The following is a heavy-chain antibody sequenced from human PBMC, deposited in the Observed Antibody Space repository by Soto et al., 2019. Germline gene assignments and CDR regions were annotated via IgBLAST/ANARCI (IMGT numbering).Heavy chain of an antibody. J-gene: IGHJ4*02. CDR2: INAGNGNT. D-gene: IGHD3-16*01. CDR1: GYTFTNYA. CDR3: ARGLNVYYSDR. Sequence: ASVKVSCTASGYTFTNYAIHWVRQAPGQRLEWMGWINAGNGNTKYSQKFQERVTITRDTSASTAYMELSSLRSEDTAVYYCARGLNVYYSDRWGQGTLVTVSS. V-gene: IGHV1-3*01.